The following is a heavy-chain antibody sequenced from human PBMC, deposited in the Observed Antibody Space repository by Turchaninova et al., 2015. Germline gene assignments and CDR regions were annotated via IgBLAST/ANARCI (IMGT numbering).Heavy chain of an antibody. D-gene: IGHD2-15*01. Sequence: QVRLVESGGGVVQPGRSLRLSCAASGFTFSSFSMHWFRMAPGKGLGWGAVISYDGTNQYYTDPVEGRFTSSRDKSKNTLYLQMNSLRGEDTAVYYCARSTGGSSFLDYWGQGTLVTVSS. CDR3: ARSTGGSSFLDY. V-gene: IGHV3-30*04. CDR1: GFTFSSFS. CDR2: ISYDGTNQ. J-gene: IGHJ4*02.